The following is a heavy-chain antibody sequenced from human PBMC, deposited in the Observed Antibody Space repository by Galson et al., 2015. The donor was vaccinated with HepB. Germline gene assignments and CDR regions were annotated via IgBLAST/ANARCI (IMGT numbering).Heavy chain of an antibody. CDR3: AKDIRVSYYYYMDV. CDR2: ISWSSGSR. Sequence: SLRLSCAAPGFTFDDFAMHWVRQAPGKGLEWVSGISWSSGSRAYADSVKGRFTISRDNAKNTLYLQMNSLRTEDTALYYCAKDIRVSYYYYMDVWGTGTTVTVSS. CDR1: GFTFDDFA. V-gene: IGHV3-9*01. J-gene: IGHJ6*03. D-gene: IGHD5/OR15-5a*01.